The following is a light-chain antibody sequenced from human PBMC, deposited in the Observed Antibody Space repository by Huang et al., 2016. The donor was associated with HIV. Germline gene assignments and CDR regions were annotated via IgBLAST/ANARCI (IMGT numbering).Light chain of an antibody. CDR1: QNIRNN. Sequence: EIVMTQSPATLSVSPGERATLSCWASQNIRNNLAWYQQRPGQAPRLLIYGASTRPTGIPARFSGSGSGTEFTLTINSLQSEDFAIYYCQHHNNWPPYSFGRGTRLEIK. J-gene: IGKJ2*03. CDR2: GAS. CDR3: QHHNNWPPYS. V-gene: IGKV3-15*01.